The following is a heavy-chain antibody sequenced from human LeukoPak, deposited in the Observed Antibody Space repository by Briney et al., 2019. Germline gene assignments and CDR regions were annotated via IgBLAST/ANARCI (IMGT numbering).Heavy chain of an antibody. CDR2: ISGSGGST. V-gene: IGHV3-23*01. CDR3: AKLQIIVGAYYFDY. D-gene: IGHD1-26*01. J-gene: IGHJ4*02. Sequence: GGSLRLSSAASGFTFSSYAMSWVRQAPGKGLEWVSAISGSGGSTYYADSVKGRFTISRDNSKNTLYLQMNSLRAEDTAVYYCAKLQIIVGAYYFDYWGQGTLVTVSS. CDR1: GFTFSSYA.